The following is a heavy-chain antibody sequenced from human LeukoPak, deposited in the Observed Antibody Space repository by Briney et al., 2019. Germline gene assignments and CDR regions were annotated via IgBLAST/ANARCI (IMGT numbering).Heavy chain of an antibody. J-gene: IGHJ4*02. Sequence: PGGSLRLSCAASGFTFSSYEMNWVRQAPGKGLEWVSYISSSGTSMYYADSVKGRFTISRDNAKNSLYLQMNSLRADDTAVYYCARVLSIVGGWGQGTLVTVSS. V-gene: IGHV3-48*03. D-gene: IGHD1-26*01. CDR3: ARVLSIVGG. CDR1: GFTFSSYE. CDR2: ISSSGTSM.